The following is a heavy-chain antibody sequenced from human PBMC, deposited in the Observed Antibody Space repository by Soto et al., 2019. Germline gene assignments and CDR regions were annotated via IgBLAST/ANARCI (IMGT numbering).Heavy chain of an antibody. D-gene: IGHD5-18*01. V-gene: IGHV3-48*01. CDR2: VSGSGNTQ. J-gene: IGHJ4*02. CDR1: GFSFRSYS. CDR3: ARDRDTYFDY. Sequence: GGSLRLSCVASGFSFRSYSMNWVRQAPGKGPEWVAYVSGSGNTQYYADSVKGRFTISRDNSKNTLYLQMNSLRAEDTAVYYCARDRDTYFDYWGQGTLVTVSS.